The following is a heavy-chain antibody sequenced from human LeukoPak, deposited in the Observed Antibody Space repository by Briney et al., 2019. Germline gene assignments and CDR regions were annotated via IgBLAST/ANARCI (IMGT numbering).Heavy chain of an antibody. CDR3: AGGYSYGSTYYYMDV. J-gene: IGHJ6*03. V-gene: IGHV4-4*02. CDR1: GGSISSSNW. D-gene: IGHD5-18*01. Sequence: SGTLSLTCAVSGGSISSSNWWSWVRQPPGKGLEWIGEIYHSGSTNYNPSLKSRVTISVDKSKNQFSLKLSSVTAADTAVYYCAGGYSYGSTYYYMDVWGKGTTVTISS. CDR2: IYHSGST.